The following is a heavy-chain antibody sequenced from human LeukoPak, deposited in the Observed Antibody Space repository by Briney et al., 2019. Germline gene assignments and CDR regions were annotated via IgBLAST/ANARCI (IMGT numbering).Heavy chain of an antibody. V-gene: IGHV1-69*06. Sequence: SVKVSCKASGGTFSSYAISWVRQAPGQGLEWMGGIIPIFGTANYAQKFQGRVTITADKSTSTAYMELSSLRSEDTAVYYCARAVYCSGGGCFWYFDLWGRGTLVTVSS. J-gene: IGHJ2*01. CDR3: ARAVYCSGGGCFWYFDL. CDR1: GGTFSSYA. D-gene: IGHD2-15*01. CDR2: IIPIFGTA.